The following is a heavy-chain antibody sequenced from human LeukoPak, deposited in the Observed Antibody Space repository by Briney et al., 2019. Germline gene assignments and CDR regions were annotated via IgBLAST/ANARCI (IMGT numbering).Heavy chain of an antibody. CDR3: AREGGSHDAFDI. Sequence: NPSETLSLTCTVSGGSISSSSYYWGWIRQPPGKGLEWIGSIYYSGSTYYNPSLKSRVTISVDTSKNQFSLKLSSVTAADTAVYYCAREGGSHDAFDIWGQGTMVTVSS. V-gene: IGHV4-39*07. J-gene: IGHJ3*02. CDR1: GGSISSSSYY. D-gene: IGHD1-26*01. CDR2: IYYSGST.